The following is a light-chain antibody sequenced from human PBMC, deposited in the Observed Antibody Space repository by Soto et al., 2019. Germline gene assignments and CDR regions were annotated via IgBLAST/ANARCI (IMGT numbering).Light chain of an antibody. CDR2: EDT. Sequence: QSALTQPASVSGSPGQSITISCTGTTSFVGSYNLVSWYQQHTGKAPQVLIYEDTKRPSGVSNRFSGSISGSTASLTISGIQAEDEADYYCCSYVGASTYVFGTGTKLTVL. CDR3: CSYVGASTYV. V-gene: IGLV2-23*01. J-gene: IGLJ1*01. CDR1: TSFVGSYNL.